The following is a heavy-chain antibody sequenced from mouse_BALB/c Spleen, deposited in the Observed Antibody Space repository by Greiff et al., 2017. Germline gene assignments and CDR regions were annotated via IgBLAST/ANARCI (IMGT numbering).Heavy chain of an antibody. CDR2: IRNKANGYTT. CDR1: GFTFTDYY. V-gene: IGHV7-3*02. J-gene: IGHJ2*01. D-gene: IGHD1-1*01. CDR3: ARGGLLRYPDY. Sequence: EVMLVESGGGLVQPGGSLRLSCATSGFTFTDYYMSWVRQPPGKALEWLGFIRNKANGYTTEYSASVKGRFTISRDTSQSILYLQMNTLRAEDSATYYCARGGLLRYPDYWGQGTTLTVAS.